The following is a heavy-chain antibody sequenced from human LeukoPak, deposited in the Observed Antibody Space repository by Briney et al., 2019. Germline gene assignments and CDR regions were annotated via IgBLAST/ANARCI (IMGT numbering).Heavy chain of an antibody. CDR2: IYYTGST. J-gene: IGHJ4*02. CDR1: GGSISTGDYY. V-gene: IGHV4-30-4*08. Sequence: PSETLSLTCTVSGGSISTGDYYWSWIRPPPGKGLEWIGYIYYTGSTYYNPSLKSRVTISVDTSKNQFSLKLSSVTAADTAVYYCARGDFAYYFDYWGQGTLVTVSS. CDR3: ARGDFAYYFDY.